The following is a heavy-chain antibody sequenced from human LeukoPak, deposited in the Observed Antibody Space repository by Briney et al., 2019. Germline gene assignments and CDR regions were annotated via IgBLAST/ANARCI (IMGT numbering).Heavy chain of an antibody. Sequence: SLTLSLICTVSGGSISSGGYYWSWIRQHPGKGLEWIGYIYYSGSTYYNPSLKSRVTISVDTSKNQFSLKLSSVTAADTAVYYCARDSSSLHDAFDIWGQGTMVTVSS. CDR2: IYYSGST. J-gene: IGHJ3*02. D-gene: IGHD6-6*01. V-gene: IGHV4-31*03. CDR3: ARDSSSLHDAFDI. CDR1: GGSISSGGYY.